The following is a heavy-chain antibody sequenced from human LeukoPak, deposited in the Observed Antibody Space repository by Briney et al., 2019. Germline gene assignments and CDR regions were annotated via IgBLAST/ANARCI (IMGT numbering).Heavy chain of an antibody. CDR3: AKDSGYTTRALDY. J-gene: IGHJ4*02. V-gene: IGHV3-30*18. CDR1: GFTFSSYG. CDR2: ISYDGSNK. Sequence: QAGGSLRLSCAASGFTFSSYGMHWVRQAPGKGLEWVAVISYDGSNKYYADSVKGRFTISRDNSKNTLYLQMNSLRAEDTAVYYCAKDSGYTTRALDYWGQGTLVTVSS. D-gene: IGHD5-18*01.